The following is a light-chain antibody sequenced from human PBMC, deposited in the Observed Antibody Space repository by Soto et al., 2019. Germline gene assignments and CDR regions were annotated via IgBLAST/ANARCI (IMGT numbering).Light chain of an antibody. CDR3: CSYAGSSPFV. J-gene: IGLJ1*01. CDR1: SSDVGSYNL. CDR2: EGS. Sequence: QSVLTQPASVSGSPGQSITISCTGTSSDVGSYNLVSWYQQHPGKAPKLMIYEGSKRPSGVSNRFSGSKSGNTASLTISGLQAEDEADYYCCSYAGSSPFVFGTGTTLTVL. V-gene: IGLV2-23*01.